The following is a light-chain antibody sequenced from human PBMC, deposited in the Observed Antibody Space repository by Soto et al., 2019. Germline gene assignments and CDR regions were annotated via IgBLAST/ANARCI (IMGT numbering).Light chain of an antibody. V-gene: IGLV2-8*01. CDR3: SSYARSNNSV. CDR1: SSDVGGYNH. Sequence: QSVRTEHPSGSGSPGQRVTISFTKTSSDVGGYNHVSRYQQHPGKAPKLMIYEVSKRPSGVRDRFSGSKSGNTASLTVSGLQAEDEADYYCSSYARSNNSVFGTGTKVTVL. CDR2: EVS. J-gene: IGLJ1*01.